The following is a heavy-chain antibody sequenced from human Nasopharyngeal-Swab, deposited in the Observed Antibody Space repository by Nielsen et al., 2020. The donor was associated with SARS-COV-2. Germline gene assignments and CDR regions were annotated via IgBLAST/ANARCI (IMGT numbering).Heavy chain of an antibody. CDR1: GFTFSSYA. CDR2: ISYDGSNK. V-gene: IGHV3-30-3*01. CDR3: ARGLAVAPYYYYMDV. Sequence: GESLKISYAASGFTFSSYAMHWVRQAPGKGLEWVAVISYDGSNKYYADSVKGRFTISRDNSKNTLYLQMNSLRAEDTAVYYCARGLAVAPYYYYMDVWGKGTTVTVSS. D-gene: IGHD6-19*01. J-gene: IGHJ6*03.